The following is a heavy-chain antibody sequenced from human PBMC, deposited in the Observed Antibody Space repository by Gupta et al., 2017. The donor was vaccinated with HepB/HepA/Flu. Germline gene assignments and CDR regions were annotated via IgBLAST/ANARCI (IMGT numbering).Heavy chain of an antibody. J-gene: IGHJ4*02. CDR1: GFIFTSYG. Sequence: QVVLVESGGGVVQPGGSLRLSCAASGFIFTSYGIHWVRQTPGKGLEWVAVIWYDGTTKYSPETVKGRFTISRDTSKKTVYLQMNSLRPEDTATYYCARDLGHSVWQFLDYWGQGSLVTVSS. D-gene: IGHD6-19*01. V-gene: IGHV3-33*08. CDR2: IWYDGTTK. CDR3: ARDLGHSVWQFLDY.